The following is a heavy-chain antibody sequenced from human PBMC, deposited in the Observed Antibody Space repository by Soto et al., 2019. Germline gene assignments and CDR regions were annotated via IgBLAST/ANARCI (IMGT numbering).Heavy chain of an antibody. CDR1: GYTFSSYH. J-gene: IGHJ4*02. CDR2: ISAYNGNT. V-gene: IGHV1-18*01. Sequence: QIQLVQSGAEVKKPGASVKVSCKASGYTFSSYHITWVRQAPGQGLEWMGWISAYNGNTNYAQNLQGRVTMTTDPSTSTAYMVLRSLRSDDTAVYYCSRDLPPVDYWGQGNLVTVSS. CDR3: SRDLPPVDY.